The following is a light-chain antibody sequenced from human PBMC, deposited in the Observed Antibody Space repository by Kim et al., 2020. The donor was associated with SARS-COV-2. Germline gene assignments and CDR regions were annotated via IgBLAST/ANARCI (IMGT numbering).Light chain of an antibody. CDR1: NIGTRS. J-gene: IGLJ2*01. Sequence: SYELTQPPSVSVAPGKTARITCGGNNIGTRSVHWYQQRPSQAPVLVIYSDSDRPSEIPERFSGSNSGNTAILTISGVEAGDEADYSCQVWDTTSDHVIFGGGTKLTVL. CDR3: QVWDTTSDHVI. CDR2: SDS. V-gene: IGLV3-21*04.